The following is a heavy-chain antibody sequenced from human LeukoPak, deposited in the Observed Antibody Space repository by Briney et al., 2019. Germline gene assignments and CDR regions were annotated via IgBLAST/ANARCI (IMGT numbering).Heavy chain of an antibody. V-gene: IGHV1-69*05. J-gene: IGHJ3*02. D-gene: IGHD6-13*01. CDR2: IIPIFGTA. CDR3: ARPYSSSTDAFDI. CDR1: GGTFSSYA. Sequence: SVKVSCKASGGTFSSYAISWVRQAHGQGLEWMGGIIPIFGTANYAQKFQGRVTITTDESTSTAYMELSSLRSEDTAVYYCARPYSSSTDAFDIWGQGTTVTVSS.